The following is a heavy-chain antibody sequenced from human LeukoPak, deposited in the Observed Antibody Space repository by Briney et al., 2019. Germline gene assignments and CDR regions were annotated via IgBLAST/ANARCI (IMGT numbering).Heavy chain of an antibody. J-gene: IGHJ4*02. Sequence: SETLSLTCTVSGVSISSSNSYWGWIRQPPGKGLEWIGSIYYSGNTYYNASLKSQVSISIDTSKNQFSLKLSSVTAADTAVYYCARWRYFDWWHNFDYWGQGTLVTVSS. CDR2: IYYSGNT. V-gene: IGHV4-39*01. CDR3: ARWRYFDWWHNFDY. D-gene: IGHD3-9*01. CDR1: GVSISSSNSY.